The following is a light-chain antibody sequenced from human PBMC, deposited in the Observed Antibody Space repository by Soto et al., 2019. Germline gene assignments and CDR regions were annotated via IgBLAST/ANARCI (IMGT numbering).Light chain of an antibody. CDR1: SSNIGAGYE. V-gene: IGLV1-40*01. CDR3: QSYDSSLSGYL. J-gene: IGLJ1*01. CDR2: ENN. Sequence: QSVLTQPPSVSEAPGQRVTISCTGSSSNIGAGYEAHWYQQIPGTAPKLLIYENNNRPSGVPDRFSGSKSGTSASLAITGIQAEDEAEYYCQSYDSSLSGYLFGTGTKLTVL.